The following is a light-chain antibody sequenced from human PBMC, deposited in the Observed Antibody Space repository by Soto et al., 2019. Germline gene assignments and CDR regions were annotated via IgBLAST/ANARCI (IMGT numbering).Light chain of an antibody. J-gene: IGLJ1*01. CDR3: SSYRSGNTRV. V-gene: IGLV2-14*01. Sequence: QSVLTQPASVSGSPGQSITISCAGSRSDIGAYDYVSWHQQHPGKAPKLMIYEVTNRPSGVSNRFSGSKSGNTASLTISGLQADDEADYYCSSYRSGNTRVFGTGTKVTVL. CDR2: EVT. CDR1: RSDIGAYDY.